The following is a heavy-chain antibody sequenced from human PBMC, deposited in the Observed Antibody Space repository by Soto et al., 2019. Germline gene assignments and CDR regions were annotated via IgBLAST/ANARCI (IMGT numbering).Heavy chain of an antibody. CDR1: GGSISSYY. CDR3: ARQGYSSSSGAFDP. V-gene: IGHV4-59*08. J-gene: IGHJ5*02. Sequence: SETLSLTCTVSGGSISSYYWSWIRQPPGKGLEWIGYIHCSGSTNYNPSLKSRVTISVDTSKNQFSLKLSSVTAADTAVYYCARQGYSSSSGAFDPWGQGTLVTVSS. CDR2: IHCSGST. D-gene: IGHD6-6*01.